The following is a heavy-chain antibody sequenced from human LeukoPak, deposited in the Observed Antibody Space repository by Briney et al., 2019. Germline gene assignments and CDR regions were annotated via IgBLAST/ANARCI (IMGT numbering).Heavy chain of an antibody. Sequence: PSETLSLTCTVSGGSISSSSYYWVWIRQPPGKGLEWIEEINHSGSTNYSPSLKSRVTISVDTSKNQFSLKLSSVTAADTAVYYCARGRGRYYYYMDVWGKGTTVTVSS. J-gene: IGHJ6*03. V-gene: IGHV4-39*07. CDR1: GGSISSSSYY. CDR2: INHSGST. CDR3: ARGRGRYYYYMDV.